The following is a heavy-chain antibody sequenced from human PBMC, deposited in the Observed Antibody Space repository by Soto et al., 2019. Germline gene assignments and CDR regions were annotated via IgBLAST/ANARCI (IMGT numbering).Heavy chain of an antibody. J-gene: IGHJ4*02. CDR1: GFTVSNNY. CDR3: ARGVPVGAIGRFYFDS. V-gene: IGHV3-53*01. D-gene: IGHD1-26*01. CDR2: MYSGGTAT. Sequence: EVQLVESGGGLIQPGGSLRLSCAASGFTVSNNYMTWVRQAPGKGLEWVSVMYSGGTATSYADSVKGRFTVSGDNSKNTVSLQLDSLKADDTAVYYCARGVPVGAIGRFYFDSWGQGTLVTVSS.